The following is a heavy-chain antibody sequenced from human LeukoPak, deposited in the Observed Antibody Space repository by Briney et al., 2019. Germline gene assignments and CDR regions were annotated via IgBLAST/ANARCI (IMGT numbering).Heavy chain of an antibody. CDR3: AGRTSGFASDY. Sequence: PSETLSLTCAVSGGSISSTNWWTWVRQPPGKGLEWIGEIYHSGSINYNPSLKSRVTISVDKSKNQFSLKLSSVTAADTAVYYCAGRTSGFASDYWGQGTLVIVSS. J-gene: IGHJ4*02. D-gene: IGHD3-3*01. V-gene: IGHV4-4*02. CDR1: GGSISSTNW. CDR2: IYHSGSI.